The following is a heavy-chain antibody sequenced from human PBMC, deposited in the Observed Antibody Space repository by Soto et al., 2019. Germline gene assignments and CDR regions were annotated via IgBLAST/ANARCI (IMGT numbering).Heavy chain of an antibody. V-gene: IGHV4-34*01. Sequence: SETLSLTCAVYGGAFSGYYWSWVRQPPGKGLEWIGEINHSGSTNYNPSLKSRVTISVDTSKNQFSLKLSSVTAADTAVYYCARADIVVVVAATGGWFDPWGQGALVPVSS. CDR2: INHSGST. D-gene: IGHD2-15*01. CDR3: ARADIVVVVAATGGWFDP. CDR1: GGAFSGYY. J-gene: IGHJ5*02.